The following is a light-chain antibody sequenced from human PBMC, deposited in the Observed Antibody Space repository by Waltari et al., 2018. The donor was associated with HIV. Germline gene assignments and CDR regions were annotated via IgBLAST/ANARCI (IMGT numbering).Light chain of an antibody. J-gene: IGLJ3*02. CDR3: AAWDDSLNGWV. Sequence: QSVLTQPPSTSGTPGQRVTISCSGSSSNLGSNYISWYRQVPGTTPKLLMYTNNRRPSWVHDRFSGSRSGTSASLAISGLRSGDEADYYCAAWDDSLNGWVFGGGTKLTVL. CDR2: TNN. V-gene: IGLV1-47*01. CDR1: SSNLGSNY.